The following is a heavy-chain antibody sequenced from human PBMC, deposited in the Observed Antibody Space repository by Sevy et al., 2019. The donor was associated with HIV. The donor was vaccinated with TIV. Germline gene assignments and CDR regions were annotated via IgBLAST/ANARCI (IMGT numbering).Heavy chain of an antibody. J-gene: IGHJ4*02. CDR2: IYYSRST. CDR1: GGSISSYY. Sequence: SETLSLTCTVSGGSISSYYWSWIRQPPWKGLEWIGYIYYSRSTNYNPSLKSRVTISVDTSKNQFSLKLSSVTAADTAVYYCARDRGSVVTPDYFDYWGQGTLVTVSS. V-gene: IGHV4-59*01. CDR3: ARDRGSVVTPDYFDY. D-gene: IGHD2-21*02.